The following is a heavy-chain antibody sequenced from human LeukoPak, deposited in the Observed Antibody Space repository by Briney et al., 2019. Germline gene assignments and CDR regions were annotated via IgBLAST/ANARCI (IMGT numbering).Heavy chain of an antibody. CDR3: ARGVIAAAGRTFDY. V-gene: IGHV4-59*01. J-gene: IGHJ4*02. CDR1: GDSMSSFY. Sequence: SETLSLTCTVSGDSMSSFYRSWVRQPPGKGLEWIGYIYYSGSTNYNPSLKSRVTISLDTSKNQFSLRLSSVNAADTAVYYCARGVIAAAGRTFDYWGQGTLVTVSS. CDR2: IYYSGST. D-gene: IGHD6-13*01.